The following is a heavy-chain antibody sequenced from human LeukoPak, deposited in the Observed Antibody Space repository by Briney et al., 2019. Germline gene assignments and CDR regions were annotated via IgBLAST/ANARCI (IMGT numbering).Heavy chain of an antibody. CDR1: GGTFISYA. Sequence: ASVKVSCKASGGTFISYAISWVRQAPGQGLKWMGGIIPIFGTANYAQKFQGRVTITADESTSTAYMELSSLRSEDTAVYYCARYYSRYGYNSQDAFDIWGQGTMVTVSS. CDR2: IIPIFGTA. J-gene: IGHJ3*02. D-gene: IGHD5-24*01. V-gene: IGHV1-69*13. CDR3: ARYYSRYGYNSQDAFDI.